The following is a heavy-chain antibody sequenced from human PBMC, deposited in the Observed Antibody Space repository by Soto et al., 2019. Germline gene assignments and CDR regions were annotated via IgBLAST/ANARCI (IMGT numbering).Heavy chain of an antibody. J-gene: IGHJ4*02. V-gene: IGHV4-39*01. CDR3: ARRWGRTFDY. CDR1: GASISSSSFY. D-gene: IGHD7-27*01. CDR2: IYYDGST. Sequence: TSETLSLTCTVSGASISSSSFYWGWIRQPPGKGLESIANIYYDGSTYYNPSLKSRVTISLDTSKNQFSLKLSSVTAADTAVYYCARRWGRTFDYWGQGTLVTVSS.